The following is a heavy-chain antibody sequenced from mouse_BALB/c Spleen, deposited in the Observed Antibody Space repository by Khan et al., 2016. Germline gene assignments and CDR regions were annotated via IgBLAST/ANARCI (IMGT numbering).Heavy chain of an antibody. CDR3: ASDFYDGYYWCFDV. Sequence: EVELVESGGGLVQPGGSLRLSCATSGFTFTDYYMSWVRQPPGKALEWLGFIRNKAKGYTTEYSASVKGRFTIARDNYQSILYLQMNTLRAEDSSTYYCASDFYDGYYWCFDVWGAGTTVTVSS. V-gene: IGHV7-3*02. CDR2: IRNKAKGYTT. CDR1: GFTFTDYY. D-gene: IGHD2-3*01. J-gene: IGHJ1*01.